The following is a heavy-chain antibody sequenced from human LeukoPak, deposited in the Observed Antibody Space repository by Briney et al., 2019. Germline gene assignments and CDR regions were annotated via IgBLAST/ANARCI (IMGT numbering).Heavy chain of an antibody. Sequence: GGSLRLSCAASGFTFSSYSMNWVRQAPGKGLEWVSSISSSSSYIYYADSVKGRFTISRDNAKNSLYLQMNSLRAEDTAVYYCARDLVEMATTLGYFDYWGQGTLVTVSS. CDR2: ISSSSSYI. V-gene: IGHV3-21*01. J-gene: IGHJ4*02. D-gene: IGHD5-24*01. CDR1: GFTFSSYS. CDR3: ARDLVEMATTLGYFDY.